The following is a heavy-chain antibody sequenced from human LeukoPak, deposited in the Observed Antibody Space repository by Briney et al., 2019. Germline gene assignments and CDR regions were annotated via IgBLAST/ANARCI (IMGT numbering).Heavy chain of an antibody. Sequence: GGCLRLSCAASVFTFSIYEMNWVRQAPGEGLEWVSYISSSGSTIYYADSVKGRFTISRDNAKNSLYLQMNSLRAEDTAVYYCARDSRGMDVWGKGTTVTVSS. CDR2: ISSSGSTI. CDR1: VFTFSIYE. CDR3: ARDSRGMDV. V-gene: IGHV3-48*03. J-gene: IGHJ6*04.